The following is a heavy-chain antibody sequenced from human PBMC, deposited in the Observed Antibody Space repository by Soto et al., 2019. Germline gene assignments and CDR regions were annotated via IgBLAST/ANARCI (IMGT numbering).Heavy chain of an antibody. V-gene: IGHV1-69*06. J-gene: IGHJ3*02. CDR2: IIPIFGTA. CDR1: GGTFSSYA. Sequence: ASLKVSCKASGGTFSSYAISWVRQAPGQGLEWMGGIIPIFGTANYAQKFQGRVTITADKSTSTAYMELSSLRSEDTAVYYCARDQAAVDTGAFDIWGQGTMVTVSS. D-gene: IGHD5-18*01. CDR3: ARDQAAVDTGAFDI.